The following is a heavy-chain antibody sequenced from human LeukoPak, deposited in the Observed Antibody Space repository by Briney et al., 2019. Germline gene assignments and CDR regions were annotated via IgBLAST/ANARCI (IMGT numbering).Heavy chain of an antibody. J-gene: IGHJ4*02. V-gene: IGHV4-4*07. D-gene: IGHD3-22*01. CDR2: IYTSGST. CDR3: ARDTYYYDSSGYWADY. CDR1: AGSISSYY. Sequence: SETLALTGAVSAGSISSYYSSWIGHPAGKGLEWIGRIYTSGSTNYNPSLKSRVTMSVDTSKNQFALKLSSVTAADTAVYYCARDTYYYDSSGYWADYWGQGTLVAVSS.